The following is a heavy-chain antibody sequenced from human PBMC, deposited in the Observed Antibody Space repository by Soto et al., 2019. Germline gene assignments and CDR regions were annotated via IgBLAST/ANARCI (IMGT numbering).Heavy chain of an antibody. D-gene: IGHD3-3*01. Sequence: QVQLVQSGAEVKKPGASVKVSCKASGYTFTSYDINWVRQATGQGLEWMGWMNPNSGNTGYAQKFQGRVTMTRNTAISEAYMEMSSLRSEDTSVYCCARETIFALYIWFGPLGQGNLVAVSS. CDR3: ARETIFALYIWFGP. CDR1: GYTFTSYD. J-gene: IGHJ5*02. CDR2: MNPNSGNT. V-gene: IGHV1-8*01.